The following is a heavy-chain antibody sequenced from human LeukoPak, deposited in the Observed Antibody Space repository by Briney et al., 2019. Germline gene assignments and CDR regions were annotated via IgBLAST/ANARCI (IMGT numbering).Heavy chain of an antibody. D-gene: IGHD6-13*01. J-gene: IGHJ4*02. CDR2: ISYDGSNK. Sequence: GGSLRLSCAASGFTFSSYGMHWVRQAPGKGLEWVAVISYDGSNKYYADSVKGRFTISRDNSKNTLYLQMNSLRAEDTAVYYCARVRAAAGIAMYYFDYWGQGTLVTVSS. CDR1: GFTFSSYG. V-gene: IGHV3-30*03. CDR3: ARVRAAAGIAMYYFDY.